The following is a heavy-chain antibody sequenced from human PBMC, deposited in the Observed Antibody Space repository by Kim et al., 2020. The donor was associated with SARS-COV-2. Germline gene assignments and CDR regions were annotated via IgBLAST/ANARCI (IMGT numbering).Heavy chain of an antibody. CDR1: GFTFSNAW. Sequence: GGSLRLSCAASGFTFSNAWMSWVRQAPGKGLEWVGRIKSKTDGGTTDYAAPVKGRFTISRDDSKNTLYLQMNSLETEDTAVYYCTTGPGGGIRILGGMDVWGQGTTVTVSS. D-gene: IGHD1-26*01. J-gene: IGHJ6*02. CDR2: IKSKTDGGTT. CDR3: TTGPGGGIRILGGMDV. V-gene: IGHV3-15*01.